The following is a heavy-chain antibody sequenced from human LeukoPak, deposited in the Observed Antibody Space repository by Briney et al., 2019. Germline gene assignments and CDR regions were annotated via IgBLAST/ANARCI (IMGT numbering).Heavy chain of an antibody. CDR3: TRAYCGGDCYFQH. D-gene: IGHD2-21*02. Sequence: QPGRSLRLSCTASGFSIGDYAMGWVRQAPGKGLEWVVFIRSKAYGGITAYAASVEGRFTISRDDSKSIAFLQMNSLKTEDTAVYYCTRAYCGGDCYFQHWGQGTLVTASS. V-gene: IGHV3-49*04. J-gene: IGHJ1*01. CDR2: IRSKAYGGIT. CDR1: GFSIGDYA.